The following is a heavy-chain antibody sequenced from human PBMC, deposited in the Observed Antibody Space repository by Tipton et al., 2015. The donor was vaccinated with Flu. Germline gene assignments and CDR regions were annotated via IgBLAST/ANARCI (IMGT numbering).Heavy chain of an antibody. Sequence: TLSLTCNVSGASISDRSYYWGWIRQPPGKGLEWLGSIIYSGTTYYNPSLKSRLTISADTSNKQFSLRLTSVTVADTAVYYCARRDYSHSAYGMDVWGQGTTVTVSS. CDR2: IIYSGTT. CDR1: GASISDRSYY. J-gene: IGHJ6*02. D-gene: IGHD4-11*01. V-gene: IGHV4-39*01. CDR3: ARRDYSHSAYGMDV.